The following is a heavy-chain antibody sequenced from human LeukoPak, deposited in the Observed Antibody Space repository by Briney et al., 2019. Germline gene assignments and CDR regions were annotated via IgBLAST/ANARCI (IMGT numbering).Heavy chain of an antibody. CDR1: GGSVTSTNW. J-gene: IGHJ4*02. V-gene: IGHV4-4*02. CDR3: AREGGFYRPLDY. Sequence: PSETLSLTCGVSGGSVTSTNWWTWVRQPPGKGLEWVGEVHLDGRTNYNPSLKSRLTMSVDLSENHVSLKLTSLTAADTAAYYCAREGGFYRPLDYSGQGTLVTVSS. D-gene: IGHD3-3*01. CDR2: VHLDGRT.